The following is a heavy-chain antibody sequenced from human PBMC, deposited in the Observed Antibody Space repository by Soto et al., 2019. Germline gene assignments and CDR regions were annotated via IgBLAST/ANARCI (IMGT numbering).Heavy chain of an antibody. J-gene: IGHJ5*02. V-gene: IGHV1-58*01. D-gene: IGHD2-2*01. CDR2: IVVGSGNT. CDR1: GFTFTSSA. CDR3: AADRVVVVPAARFDP. Sequence: GASVKVSSMASGFTFTSSAVQWVRQARGQRLEWIGWIVVGSGNTNYAQKFQERVTITRDMSTSTAYMELSSLRSEDTAVYYCAADRVVVVPAARFDPWGQGTLVTVSS.